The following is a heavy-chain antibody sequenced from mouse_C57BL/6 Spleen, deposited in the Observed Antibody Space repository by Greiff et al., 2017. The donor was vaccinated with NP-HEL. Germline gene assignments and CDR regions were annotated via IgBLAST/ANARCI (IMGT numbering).Heavy chain of an antibody. CDR1: GYTFTDYN. D-gene: IGHD1-1*01. Sequence: VQLQQSGPELVKPGASVKIPCKASGYTFTDYNMDWVKQSPGKSLEWIGDINPNNGGTIYNQKFKGKATLTVDKSSSTAYMELRSLTSEDTAVYYCARRYYYGSSYLYFDVWGTGTTVTVSS. J-gene: IGHJ1*03. CDR2: INPNNGGT. CDR3: ARRYYYGSSYLYFDV. V-gene: IGHV1-18*01.